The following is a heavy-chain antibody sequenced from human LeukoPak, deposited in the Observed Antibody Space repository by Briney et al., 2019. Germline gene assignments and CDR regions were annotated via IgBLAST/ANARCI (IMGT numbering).Heavy chain of an antibody. J-gene: IGHJ6*02. CDR2: IIPILGIA. V-gene: IGHV1-69*02. CDR1: RGTFSSYT. D-gene: IGHD1-26*01. CDR3: ARDGGSSGTGYYYYYGMDV. Sequence: SVKVSCKASRGTFSSYTISWVRQAPGQGLEWMGRIIPILGIANYAQKFQGRVTITADKPTSTAYMELSSLRSEDTAVYYCARDGGSSGTGYYYYYGMDVWGQGTTVTVSS.